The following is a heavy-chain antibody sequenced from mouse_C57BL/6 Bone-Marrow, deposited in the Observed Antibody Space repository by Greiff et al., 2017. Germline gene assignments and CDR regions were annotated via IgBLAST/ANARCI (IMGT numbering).Heavy chain of an antibody. D-gene: IGHD4-1*02. CDR2: INPNNGGT. CDR3: AINWDVWFAY. V-gene: IGHV1-22*01. Sequence: EVQRVESGPELVKPGASVKMSCKASGYTFTDYNMHWVKQSHGKSLEWIGYINPNNGGTSYNQKFKGKATLTVNKSSSTAYMELRRLTSEDSAVYYCAINWDVWFAYWGQGTLVTVSA. J-gene: IGHJ3*01. CDR1: GYTFTDYN.